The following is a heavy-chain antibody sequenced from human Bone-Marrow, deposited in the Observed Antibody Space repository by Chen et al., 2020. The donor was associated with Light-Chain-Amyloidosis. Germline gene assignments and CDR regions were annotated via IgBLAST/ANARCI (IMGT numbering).Heavy chain of an antibody. CDR3: SRSGAVAGIFDS. V-gene: IGHV1-69*01. CDR2: IVPILGTA. Sequence: QVQLVQSGAEVRKPGSSVKVSCKAYGGTFRSDAVSWVRQAPGQGLEWMGGIVPILGTAYYAQKFQGRVTIIADGSTKTVYMDLSSLKSDDTAVYYCSRSGAVAGIFDSWGQGTLVTVSS. J-gene: IGHJ4*02. D-gene: IGHD6-19*01. CDR1: GGTFRSDA.